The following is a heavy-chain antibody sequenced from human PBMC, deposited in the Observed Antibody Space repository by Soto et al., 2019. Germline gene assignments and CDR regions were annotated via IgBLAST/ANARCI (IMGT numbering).Heavy chain of an antibody. CDR3: ARERQWEHRNH. CDR2: VSGYNRNT. Sequence: QVQLVQSGVEVKMPGASVKLSCKTYGYAFTNYGVTWVRQVSGQGLEWIGWVSGYNRNTNYAQKFEDRVIMTTDTTTHKAHMDLRSLRSADTAIFRRARERQWEHRNHWSRGALLTV. D-gene: IGHD1-26*01. J-gene: IGHJ5*02. V-gene: IGHV1-18*01. CDR1: GYAFTNYG.